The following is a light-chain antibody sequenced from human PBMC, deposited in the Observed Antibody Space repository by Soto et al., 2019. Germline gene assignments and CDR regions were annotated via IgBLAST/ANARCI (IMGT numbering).Light chain of an antibody. CDR3: QHYNSYSEA. Sequence: DMQITQSPSTLAASVGDRVTITCRASQSIGRWLAWYGQKPGQAPKLLIYDASSLATGVPSRFSGSGSGTEFTLTISSLQPDDFATYYCQHYNSYSEAFGQGTKVDIK. CDR1: QSIGRW. CDR2: DAS. V-gene: IGKV1-5*01. J-gene: IGKJ1*01.